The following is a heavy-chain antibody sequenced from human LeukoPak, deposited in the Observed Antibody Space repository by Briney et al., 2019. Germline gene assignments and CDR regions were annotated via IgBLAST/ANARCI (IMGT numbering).Heavy chain of an antibody. CDR1: GGSISSSSYY. Sequence: SETLSLTCTVSGGSISSSSYYWGWIRQPPGKGLEWIGSIYYSGSTYYNPSLKSRVTISVDTSKNQFSLKLSSVTAADTAVYYCARQMTTVTRVGAFDIWGQGTMSPSLQ. D-gene: IGHD4-17*01. CDR2: IYYSGST. CDR3: ARQMTTVTRVGAFDI. V-gene: IGHV4-39*07. J-gene: IGHJ3*02.